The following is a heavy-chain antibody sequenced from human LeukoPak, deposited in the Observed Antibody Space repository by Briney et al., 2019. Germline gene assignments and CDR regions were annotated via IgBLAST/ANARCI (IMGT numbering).Heavy chain of an antibody. D-gene: IGHD4-17*01. CDR1: GFTFSSYW. V-gene: IGHV3-7*03. J-gene: IGHJ4*02. CDR2: INQDGSQK. Sequence: PGGSLSLSSAVSGFTFSSYWMSWLHQAPGKGLEWVANINQDGSQKFSVDSVKGRFTISRDNAKNSLSLQMNSLRVEDTAVYYCARDWFDGDYDRFDYWGQGTLVTVSS. CDR3: ARDWFDGDYDRFDY.